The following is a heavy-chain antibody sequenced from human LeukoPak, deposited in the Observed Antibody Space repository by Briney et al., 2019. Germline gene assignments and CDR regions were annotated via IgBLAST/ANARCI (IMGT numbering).Heavy chain of an antibody. V-gene: IGHV3-66*02. CDR2: IYSGGST. Sequence: GGSLRLSCAASGFTVSSNYMSCVRQAPGKGLEWVSVIYSGGSTYYADSVKGRFTISRDNSKNTLYLQMNSLRAEDTAVYYCARDRYSSGEFNYWGQGTLVTVPS. CDR3: ARDRYSSGEFNY. J-gene: IGHJ4*02. D-gene: IGHD6-19*01. CDR1: GFTVSSNY.